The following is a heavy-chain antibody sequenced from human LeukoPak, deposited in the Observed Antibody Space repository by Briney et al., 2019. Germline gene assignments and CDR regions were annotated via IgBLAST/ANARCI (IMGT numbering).Heavy chain of an antibody. CDR2: INHSGST. J-gene: IGHJ4*02. CDR3: ARGGRGLYYYGSGSSDFDY. CDR1: GGAFSGYY. Sequence: PSETLSLTCAVYGGAFSGYYWSWIRQPPGKGLDWIGEINHSGSTNYNPSLKSRVTISVDTSKNQFSLKLSSVTAADTAVYYCARGGRGLYYYGSGSSDFDYWGQGTLVTVSS. D-gene: IGHD3-10*01. V-gene: IGHV4-34*01.